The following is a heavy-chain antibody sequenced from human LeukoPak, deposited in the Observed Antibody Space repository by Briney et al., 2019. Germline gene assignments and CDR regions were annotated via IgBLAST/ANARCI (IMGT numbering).Heavy chain of an antibody. Sequence: SETLSLTCTVSGGSISSHNWNWIRQPPGKGLEWIWYIYYSGSTNYNPSLKSRVTISVDTSKNQFSLKLSSVTAADTAVYYCARVGFLRRIRFLHGFDPWGQGTLVTVSS. CDR1: GGSISSHN. V-gene: IGHV4-59*11. J-gene: IGHJ5*02. CDR3: ARVGFLRRIRFLHGFDP. D-gene: IGHD3-3*01. CDR2: IYYSGST.